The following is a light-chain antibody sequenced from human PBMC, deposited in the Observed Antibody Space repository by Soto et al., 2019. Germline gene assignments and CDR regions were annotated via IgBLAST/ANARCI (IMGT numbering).Light chain of an antibody. CDR1: QSLLHSNGYNY. CDR2: LGS. CDR3: MQVLQTPLT. J-gene: IGKJ4*01. V-gene: IGKV2-28*01. Sequence: DIVMTQSPLSLPVTPGEPASISCRSSQSLLHSNGYNYLGWFLQKTGQSPQLLIYLGSGRASGVPDRFSGSGSGTDFTLKISRVEAEDVGVYYCMQVLQTPLTFGGGTRVEIK.